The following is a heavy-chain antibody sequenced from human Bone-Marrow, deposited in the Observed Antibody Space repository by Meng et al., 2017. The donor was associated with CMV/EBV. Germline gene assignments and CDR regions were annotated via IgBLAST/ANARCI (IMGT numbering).Heavy chain of an antibody. J-gene: IGHJ3*02. Sequence: SETLSLTYTVSGYSISSGYYWGWIRQPPGKGLEWIGSIYHSGSTYYNPSLKSRVTISVDTSKNQFSLKLSSVTAADTAVYYCARDYPEDFWSALDAFDIWGQGTMATVSS. CDR1: GYSISSGYY. V-gene: IGHV4-38-2*02. CDR3: ARDYPEDFWSALDAFDI. CDR2: IYHSGST. D-gene: IGHD3-3*01.